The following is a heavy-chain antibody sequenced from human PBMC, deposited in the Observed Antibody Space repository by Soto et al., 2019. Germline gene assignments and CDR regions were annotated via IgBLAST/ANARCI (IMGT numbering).Heavy chain of an antibody. CDR2: IYYSGST. D-gene: IGHD3-16*02. CDR3: ATDSIMITFGGVIPSYYYGKDV. Sequence: PSETLSLTCTVSGGSISSGDYYWSWIRQPPGKGLGWVGYIYYSGSTYYNPSLKSRVTISVATSKNQFSLKLSSVTAADTAVYYCATDSIMITFGGVIPSYYYGKDVLGQGTTVTVSS. V-gene: IGHV4-30-4*01. CDR1: GGSISSGDYY. J-gene: IGHJ6*02.